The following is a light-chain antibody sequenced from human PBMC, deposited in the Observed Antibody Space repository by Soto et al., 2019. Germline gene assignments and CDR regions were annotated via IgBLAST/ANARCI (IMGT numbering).Light chain of an antibody. V-gene: IGLV1-40*01. CDR2: GNS. Sequence: QSVLTQPPSVSGAPGQRVTISCTGSSSNIGAGYDVHWYQQLPGTAPKLLIYGNSNRPSGVPDRFSGSKSGTSASLAITWLQAEDEADYYCQSYDSSLSVNYVFGTGTKVTVL. CDR3: QSYDSSLSVNYV. CDR1: SSNIGAGYD. J-gene: IGLJ1*01.